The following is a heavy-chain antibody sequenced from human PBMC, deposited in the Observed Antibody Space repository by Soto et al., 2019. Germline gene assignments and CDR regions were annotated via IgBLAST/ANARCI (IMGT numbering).Heavy chain of an antibody. CDR3: ARFFYNFWSRYHYYEMDV. V-gene: IGHV1-69*06. Sequence: QVRLVQSGAEVKKPGSSVKVSCEASGGTFSSYAVTWVRLAPGQGLEWMGGIIPMVTTPNYAQKFQGRLTISADKSTTTSYMELSSLRSEDTAVYYCARFFYNFWSRYHYYEMDVWGQGTTVIVSS. CDR1: GGTFSSYA. D-gene: IGHD3-3*01. J-gene: IGHJ6*02. CDR2: IIPMVTTP.